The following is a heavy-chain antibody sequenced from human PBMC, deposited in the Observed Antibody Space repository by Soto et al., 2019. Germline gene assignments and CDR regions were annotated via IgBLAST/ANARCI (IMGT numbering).Heavy chain of an antibody. J-gene: IGHJ5*02. CDR1: GYTFTGYY. V-gene: IGHV1-2*04. D-gene: IGHD3-16*01. CDR2: INPNSGGT. CDR3: ARHLQGGLITFGGVPTNWFDP. Sequence: ASVKVSCKASGYTFTGYYIHWVRQAPGQGLEWMGWINPNSGGTNYAQKFQGSVTLTRDTSISTAYLDLSRLIYDDTAVYYCARHLQGGLITFGGVPTNWFDPWGQGTLVTVSS.